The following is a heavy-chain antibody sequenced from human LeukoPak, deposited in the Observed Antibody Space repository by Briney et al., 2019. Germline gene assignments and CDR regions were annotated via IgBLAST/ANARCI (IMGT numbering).Heavy chain of an antibody. CDR1: GFTFDDYA. CDR2: INWNGGST. V-gene: IGHV3-20*04. D-gene: IGHD3-10*01. Sequence: PGGSLRLSCAASGFTFDDYAMNWVRQGPGKGLEWVSGINWNGGSTGYADSVKGRFPISRDNAKNTLYLQMNSLRAEDTAVYYCARDQGSYYLFDYWGQGTLVTVSS. CDR3: ARDQGSYYLFDY. J-gene: IGHJ4*02.